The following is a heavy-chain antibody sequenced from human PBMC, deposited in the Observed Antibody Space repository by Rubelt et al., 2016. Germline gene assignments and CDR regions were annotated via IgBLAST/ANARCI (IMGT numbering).Heavy chain of an antibody. Sequence: QVQLQESGPGLVKPSQTLSLTCTVSGGSISSGGYYWSWIRQHPGKGLEWIGYIYYSGSTYYNPYLKSRVTISVDTSKNQFSLKLSSVTAADTAVYYCARGYCTNGVCYGGDYWGQGTLVTVSS. J-gene: IGHJ4*02. CDR1: GGSISSGGYY. D-gene: IGHD2-8*01. CDR2: IYYSGST. V-gene: IGHV4-31*03. CDR3: ARGYCTNGVCYGGDY.